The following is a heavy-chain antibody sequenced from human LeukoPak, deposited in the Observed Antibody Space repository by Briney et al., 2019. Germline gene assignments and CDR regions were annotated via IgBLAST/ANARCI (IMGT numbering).Heavy chain of an antibody. Sequence: PGGSLRLSCAASGFTFSTYRMSWVRQAPGKGLEWVANIKQDGSEKYYVDSVKGRFTISRDSAKNSLHLQMNSLRAEDTAVYYCARGLSGYKNSLDYWGQGAPVTVSS. CDR1: GFTFSTYR. CDR2: IKQDGSEK. J-gene: IGHJ4*02. D-gene: IGHD5-12*01. CDR3: ARGLSGYKNSLDY. V-gene: IGHV3-7*01.